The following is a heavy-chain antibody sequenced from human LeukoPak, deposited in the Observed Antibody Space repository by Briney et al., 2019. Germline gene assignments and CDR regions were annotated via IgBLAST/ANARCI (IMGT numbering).Heavy chain of an antibody. CDR1: GGSFSGYY. D-gene: IGHD2-21*01. CDR3: ARGIRGRLTRSSYMDV. J-gene: IGHJ6*03. Sequence: SETLSLTCAVNGGSFSGYYWSWIRQPPGKGLEWIGEIHHIGNTNYNPSPKSRVTISVDTSTNEFSMKMSSVTAVGTAVSYCARGIRGRLTRSSYMDVWGKGKTVTASS. V-gene: IGHV4-34*01. CDR2: IHHIGNT.